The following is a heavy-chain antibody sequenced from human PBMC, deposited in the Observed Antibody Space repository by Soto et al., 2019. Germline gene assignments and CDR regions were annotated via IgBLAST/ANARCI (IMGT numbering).Heavy chain of an antibody. J-gene: IGHJ4*02. CDR1: GFTFSNFG. Sequence: GGSLRLSCAASGFTFSNFGMHWVRQAPGKGLEWVAVIWSDGSNKYYADSVKGRFTISRDNSKNTLYLQMNSLRVEDTAVYYCARIGSWALNFDYWGQGTQVTVSS. CDR3: ARIGSWALNFDY. CDR2: IWSDGSNK. V-gene: IGHV3-33*01. D-gene: IGHD6-13*01.